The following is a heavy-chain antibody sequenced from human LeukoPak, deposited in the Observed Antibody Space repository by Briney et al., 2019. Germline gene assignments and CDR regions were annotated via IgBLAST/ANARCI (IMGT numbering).Heavy chain of an antibody. J-gene: IGHJ3*02. CDR3: ARESGGVVPAAMGAFDI. Sequence: GGSLRLSCAASGFTVSSNYMSWVRQAPGKGLEWVSVIYSGGSTYYADSVKGRFTISRDNSKNTLYLQMNSLRAEDTAVYYCARESGGVVPAAMGAFDIWGQGTMVTVSS. D-gene: IGHD2-2*01. V-gene: IGHV3-66*02. CDR2: IYSGGST. CDR1: GFTVSSNY.